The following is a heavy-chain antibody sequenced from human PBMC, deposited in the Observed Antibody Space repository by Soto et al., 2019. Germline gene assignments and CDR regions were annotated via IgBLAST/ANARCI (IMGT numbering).Heavy chain of an antibody. CDR3: TTDSYITSIIVRFDY. CDR2: VKSKNDGGTT. J-gene: IGHJ4*01. CDR1: GFTFSNAW. Sequence: EVHLVESGGGLVKPGGSLRLSCAASGFTFSNAWINWVRQAPGKGLEWVGRVKSKNDGGTTDFAAPVKGRFAILRDDSKNMVYLEMNSLQTEDTAIFYCTTDSYITSIIVRFDYWGHGTLVTVSS. D-gene: IGHD3-22*01. V-gene: IGHV3-15*07.